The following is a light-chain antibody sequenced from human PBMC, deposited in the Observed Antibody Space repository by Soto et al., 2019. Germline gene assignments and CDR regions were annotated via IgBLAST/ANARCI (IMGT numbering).Light chain of an antibody. V-gene: IGLV2-14*01. J-gene: IGLJ1*01. CDR1: SSDVGGYNY. CDR2: EVS. Sequence: SALTEPASVSGSPGRSITISCTGTSSDVGGYNYVSWYQQHPGKAPKLMIYEVSNRPSGVSNRFSGSKSGNTASLTISGLQAEDEADYYCSSYTSSSTPFVFGTGTKVTVL. CDR3: SSYTSSSTPFV.